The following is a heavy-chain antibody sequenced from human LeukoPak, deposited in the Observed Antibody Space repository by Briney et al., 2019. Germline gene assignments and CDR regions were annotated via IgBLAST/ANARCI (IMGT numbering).Heavy chain of an antibody. J-gene: IGHJ4*02. CDR1: GYTLTELS. CDR3: ARNAPRTGDFNS. D-gene: IGHD7-27*01. CDR2: FDPEDGET. V-gene: IGHV1-24*01. Sequence: ASVKVSCKVSGYTLTELSMHWVRQAPGKGLEWMGGFDPEDGETIYAQKFQGRVTMTRDTSTNTTYMELSALTSEDTAVYYCARNAPRTGDFNSWGQGALVTVSS.